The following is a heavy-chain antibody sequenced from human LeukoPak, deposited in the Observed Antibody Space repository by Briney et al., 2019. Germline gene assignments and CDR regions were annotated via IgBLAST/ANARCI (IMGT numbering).Heavy chain of an antibody. V-gene: IGHV4-61*01. D-gene: IGHD6-19*01. CDR2: ISYSGSS. CDR3: ARDAGAVAGTGSFFDY. CDR1: GGSVSSGTYY. J-gene: IGHJ4*02. Sequence: SETLSLTCTVSGGSVSSGTYYWSWIRQPPGKRLERIGSISYSGSSDYNPSLESRVTISVDTAKNQFSLEVSSVTAADTAMYYCARDAGAVAGTGSFFDYWGQGTLVTVSS.